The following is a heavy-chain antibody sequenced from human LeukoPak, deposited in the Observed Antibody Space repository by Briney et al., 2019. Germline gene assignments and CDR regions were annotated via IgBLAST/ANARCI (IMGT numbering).Heavy chain of an antibody. CDR2: INPSGGST. J-gene: IGHJ3*02. D-gene: IGHD3-10*01. CDR3: ARNYGSGSLDI. V-gene: IGHV1-46*01. Sequence: ASVTVSCKASGYTFTSYYMHWVRQAPGQGLEWMGIINPSGGSTSYAQKFQGRVTMTRDTSTSTVYMELSGLRSEDTAVYYCARNYGSGSLDIWGQGTMVTVSS. CDR1: GYTFTSYY.